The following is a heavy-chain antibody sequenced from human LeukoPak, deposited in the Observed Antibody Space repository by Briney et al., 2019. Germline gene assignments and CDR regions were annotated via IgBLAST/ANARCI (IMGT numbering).Heavy chain of an antibody. CDR1: GYTFTSYG. Sequence: GASVKVSCKASGYTFTSYGISWVRQAPGQGLEWMGWISAYNGNTNYAQKLQGRVTMTTDTSTSTAYMELRSLRSDDTAVYYCARDFGGYCSGGSCYYYYYMDVWGKGTTVTVSS. CDR2: ISAYNGNT. V-gene: IGHV1-18*01. J-gene: IGHJ6*03. D-gene: IGHD2-15*01. CDR3: ARDFGGYCSGGSCYYYYYMDV.